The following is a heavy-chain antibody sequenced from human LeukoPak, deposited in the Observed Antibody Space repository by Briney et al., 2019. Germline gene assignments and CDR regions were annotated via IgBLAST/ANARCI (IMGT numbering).Heavy chain of an antibody. CDR2: ISGSGCST. J-gene: IGHJ4*02. D-gene: IGHD2-2*01. Sequence: PGGSLRLSCAASGFTVSSYSMSWVRQAPGKGLEWVSAISGSGCSTYYGDSVQGRFTICRDNSKSTLYLQMTSLRDEDTAVYYCAKDKLVVVPAAIFYFDYWGQGTLVTVSS. V-gene: IGHV3-23*01. CDR1: GFTVSSYS. CDR3: AKDKLVVVPAAIFYFDY.